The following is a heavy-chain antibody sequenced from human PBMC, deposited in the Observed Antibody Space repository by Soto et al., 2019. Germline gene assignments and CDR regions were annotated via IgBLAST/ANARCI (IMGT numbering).Heavy chain of an antibody. D-gene: IGHD2-2*01. CDR1: GGSFSGYY. V-gene: IGHV4-34*01. CDR2: INHSGST. J-gene: IGHJ6*03. CDR3: ARGRKLVPALRYYMDV. Sequence: SETLSLTCAVYGGSFSGYYWSWIRQPPGKGLEWIGEINHSGSTNYNPSLKSRVTISVDTSKNQFSLKLSSVTAADTAVYYCARGRKLVPALRYYMDVWGKGITVTVSS.